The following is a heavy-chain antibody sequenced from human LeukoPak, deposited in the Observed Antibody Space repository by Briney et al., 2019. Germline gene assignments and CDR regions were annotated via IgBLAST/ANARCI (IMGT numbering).Heavy chain of an antibody. CDR3: ARDLGSDGGTFIASMAY. D-gene: IGHD4-23*01. V-gene: IGHV6-1*01. J-gene: IGHJ4*02. Sequence: SQTLSLTCAISGDSVSSNTAAWNWIRQSPSRGLEWLGRTYYRSKWYNNYAVSVKSRITINPDTSKNQFSLQLNSVTPEDTAVYYCARDLGSDGGTFIASMAYWGQGTLVTVSS. CDR2: TYYRSKWYN. CDR1: GDSVSSNTAA.